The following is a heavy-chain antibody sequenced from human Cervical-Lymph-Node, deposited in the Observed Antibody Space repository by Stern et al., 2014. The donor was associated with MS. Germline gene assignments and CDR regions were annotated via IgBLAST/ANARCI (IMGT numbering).Heavy chain of an antibody. V-gene: IGHV1-2*04. Sequence: VQLVESGAEVKKPGASVKVSCKASGYTFTGYYMHWGRQAPGQGLEWMGWINPNSGGTKYAQKFQGWVTMTRDTSISTAYMELSRLRSDDTAVYYCARRGSSSSTFDYWGQGTLVTVPS. D-gene: IGHD6-6*01. CDR3: ARRGSSSSTFDY. J-gene: IGHJ4*02. CDR1: GYTFTGYY. CDR2: INPNSGGT.